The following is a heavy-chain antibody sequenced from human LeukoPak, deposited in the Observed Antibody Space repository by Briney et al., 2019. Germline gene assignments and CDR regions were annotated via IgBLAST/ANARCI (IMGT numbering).Heavy chain of an antibody. CDR1: SGSISSTSYY. J-gene: IGHJ5*02. CDR2: IYYSGST. V-gene: IGHV4-39*01. CDR3: ARRDIAARLNWFDP. D-gene: IGHD6-6*01. Sequence: SETLSLTCTASSGSISSTSYYWGWIRQPPGRGLEWIGNIYYSGSTYYNPSLKSRVTISLDTSKNQFSLKLSSVTAADTAVYYCARRDIAARLNWFDPWGQGNLVTVSS.